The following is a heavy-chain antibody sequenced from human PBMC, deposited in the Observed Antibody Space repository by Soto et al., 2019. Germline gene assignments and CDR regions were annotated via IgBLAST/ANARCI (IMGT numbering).Heavy chain of an antibody. V-gene: IGHV4-30-4*01. CDR2: LFDSGTT. J-gene: IGHJ4*02. CDR3: AREVAGTGAFDY. Sequence: QVQLEQSGPGLVKPSQTLSLTCNISGGSITSVNHYWSWIRHSPGEGLEWSGYLFDSGTTHYNPSLKGRLTIAGDTSQTQFSLTIHSVTVADTAVYYCAREVAGTGAFDYWGQGTLVTVSS. CDR1: GGSITSVNHY. D-gene: IGHD2-8*02.